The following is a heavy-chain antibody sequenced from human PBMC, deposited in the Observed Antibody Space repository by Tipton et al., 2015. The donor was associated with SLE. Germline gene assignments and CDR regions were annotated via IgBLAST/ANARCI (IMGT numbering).Heavy chain of an antibody. V-gene: IGHV3-30*03. CDR3: AGELLDYFDF. D-gene: IGHD1-26*01. Sequence: SLRLSCVGSDFTFSTYDFHWVRQAPGRGLEWVAIISNDGSSKYYADSMRGRFTVSRDNSKNTLFLQMNSLRAEDTAVYYCAGELLDYFDFWGQGTLVTVSS. J-gene: IGHJ4*02. CDR1: DFTFSTYD. CDR2: ISNDGSSK.